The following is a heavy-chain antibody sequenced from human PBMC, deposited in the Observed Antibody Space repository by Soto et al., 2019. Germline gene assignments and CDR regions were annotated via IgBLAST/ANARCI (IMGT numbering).Heavy chain of an antibody. J-gene: IGHJ5*02. CDR3: ARGAAAAGRFDP. CDR2: IYYSGST. CDR1: GGSISSGGYY. Sequence: SETLSLTCTVSGGSISSGGYYWSWIRQHPGKGLEWIGYIYYSGSTYYNPSLKSRVTISVDTSKNQFSLKLSSVTAADTAVYYCARGAAAAGRFDPWGQGTLVTVPQ. V-gene: IGHV4-31*03. D-gene: IGHD6-13*01.